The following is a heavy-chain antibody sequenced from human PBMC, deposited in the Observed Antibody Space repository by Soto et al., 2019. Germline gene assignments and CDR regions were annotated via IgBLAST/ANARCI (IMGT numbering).Heavy chain of an antibody. CDR1: GFSFSGSA. CDR2: VRNRANNYAT. J-gene: IGHJ5*02. Sequence: GGSVRLSCAASGFSFSGSAMHWVRQASGQGLEWLGRVRNRANNYATAYAASVKGRFTISRDDSKNTTYLQMNSLKTEDTAVYYCTRRDIDSSKGWFDPWGQGTLVTVSS. V-gene: IGHV3-73*01. D-gene: IGHD3-9*01. CDR3: TRRDIDSSKGWFDP.